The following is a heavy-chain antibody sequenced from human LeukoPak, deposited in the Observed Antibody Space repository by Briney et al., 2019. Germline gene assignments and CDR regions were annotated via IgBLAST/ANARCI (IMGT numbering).Heavy chain of an antibody. V-gene: IGHV4-59*13. D-gene: IGHD6-19*01. Sequence: PSETLSLTCTVSGGSISSYYWSWIRQPPGKGLEWIGYILYSGSTNYNPSLKSRVTISVDTSKNQFSLKLSSVTAADTAMYYCARERQSSGWYYYFDHWGREPWSPSPQ. CDR2: ILYSGST. CDR3: ARERQSSGWYYYFDH. J-gene: IGHJ4*02. CDR1: GGSISSYY.